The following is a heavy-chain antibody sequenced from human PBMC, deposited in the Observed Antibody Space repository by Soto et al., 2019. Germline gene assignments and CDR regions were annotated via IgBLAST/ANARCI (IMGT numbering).Heavy chain of an antibody. CDR2: INHSGST. V-gene: IGHV4-34*01. J-gene: IGHJ6*02. D-gene: IGHD4-17*01. Sequence: PSETLSLTCAVYGGSFSGYYWSWIRQPPGKGLEWIGEINHSGSTNYNPSLKSRVTISVDTSKNQFSLKLSSVTAADTAVYYCARGTVTTDYYYYYGMDVWGQGTTVTSP. CDR1: GGSFSGYY. CDR3: ARGTVTTDYYYYYGMDV.